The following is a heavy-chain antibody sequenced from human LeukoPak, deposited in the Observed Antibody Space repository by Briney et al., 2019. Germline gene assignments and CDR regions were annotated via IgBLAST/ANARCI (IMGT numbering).Heavy chain of an antibody. CDR3: AREALDTAIL. Sequence: KPSETLSLTCTVSGGSISSSSYYWGWIRQPPGKGLEWIGSIYYSGSTYYNPSLKSRVTISVDTSKNQFSLKLSSVTAADTAVYYCAREALDTAILWGQGTLVTVSS. CDR2: IYYSGST. D-gene: IGHD5-18*01. CDR1: GGSISSSSYY. V-gene: IGHV4-39*07. J-gene: IGHJ4*02.